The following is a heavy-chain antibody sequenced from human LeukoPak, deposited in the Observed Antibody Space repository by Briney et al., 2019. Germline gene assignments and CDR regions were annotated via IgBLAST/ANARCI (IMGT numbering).Heavy chain of an antibody. D-gene: IGHD6-13*01. CDR2: IYHSGST. V-gene: IGHV4-4*02. CDR3: ARDLIAAAEPTGGAHYYYYGMDV. J-gene: IGHJ6*04. Sequence: SEALSLTCAVSGGSISSSNWWSWVRQPPGKGLEWIGEIYHSGSTNYNPSLKSRVTISVDKSKNQFSLKLSSVTAADTAVYYCARDLIAAAEPTGGAHYYYYGMDVWGKGTTVTVSS. CDR1: GGSISSSNW.